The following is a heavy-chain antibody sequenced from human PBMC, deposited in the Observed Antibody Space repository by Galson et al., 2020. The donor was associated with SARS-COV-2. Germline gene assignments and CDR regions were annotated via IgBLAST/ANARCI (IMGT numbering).Heavy chain of an antibody. Sequence: SETLSLTCTVSGGSINIYYWSWIRQTAGKGLEWIGRIYSSGSANYNPSHKSRITMSVDTSKNQFSLKLSSVTAADTAVYYCARDFPQWLAQNYYYYYYIDVWGKGTTVTVSS. D-gene: IGHD6-19*01. CDR3: ARDFPQWLAQNYYYYYYIDV. CDR1: GGSINIYY. CDR2: IYSSGSA. J-gene: IGHJ6*03. V-gene: IGHV4-4*07.